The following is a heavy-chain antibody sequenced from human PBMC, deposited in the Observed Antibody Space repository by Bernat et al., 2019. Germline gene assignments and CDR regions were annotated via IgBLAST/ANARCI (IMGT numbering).Heavy chain of an antibody. D-gene: IGHD1-26*01. V-gene: IGHV3-15*07. CDR2: IKSKTDGGTT. CDR3: TTDSGSSDSYYYYGMDV. J-gene: IGHJ6*02. CDR1: GFTFSNAW. Sequence: EVQLVESGGGLVKPGGSLRLSCAASGFTFSNAWMNWVRQAPGKGLEWVGRIKSKTDGGTTDYAAPVKGRFTISRDDSKNTLYLQMNSLKTEDTAVYYCTTDSGSSDSYYYYGMDVWGQGTTVTVSS.